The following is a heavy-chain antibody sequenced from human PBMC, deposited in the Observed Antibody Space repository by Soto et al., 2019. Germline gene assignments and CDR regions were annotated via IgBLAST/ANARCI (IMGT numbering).Heavy chain of an antibody. CDR3: ARDESYYYDSSGIPGAFDI. CDR2: TYYRSKWYY. D-gene: IGHD3-22*01. J-gene: IGHJ3*02. CDR1: GDSVSSNSVV. V-gene: IGHV6-1*01. Sequence: SQTLSLTCAISGDSVSSNSVVWNWIRQSPSRGLEWLGRTYYRSKWYYEYAESVKSRIAINPDTSRNQFSLQLNSVTPEDTAVYYCARDESYYYDSSGIPGAFDIWGQGTMVTVSS.